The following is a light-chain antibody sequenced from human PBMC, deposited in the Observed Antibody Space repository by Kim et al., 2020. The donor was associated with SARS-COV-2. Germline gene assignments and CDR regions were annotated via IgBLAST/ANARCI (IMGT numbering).Light chain of an antibody. V-gene: IGKV1-5*03. Sequence: SASVGDRVTITCRASESSGTWLAWYQQKPGRAPRLLIYRASTLENGVPSRFSGTGSGTEFSLSITSLQPDDFATYYCQHYSRFPYTFGQGTKLEI. J-gene: IGKJ2*01. CDR3: QHYSRFPYT. CDR2: RAS. CDR1: ESSGTW.